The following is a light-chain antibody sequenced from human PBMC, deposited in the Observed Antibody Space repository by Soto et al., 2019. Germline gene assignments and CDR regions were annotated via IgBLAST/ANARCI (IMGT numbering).Light chain of an antibody. CDR1: QDISNY. J-gene: IGKJ4*01. Sequence: DVQMTQSPSSLSASVGDRVTITCQASQDISNYLNWYQQKPGKAPKLLIYDASNLETGVPSRFSGSGSGTDFTFTISSLQPEDFATYYCQQYDNLPTFGGGTKVDI. V-gene: IGKV1-33*01. CDR2: DAS. CDR3: QQYDNLPT.